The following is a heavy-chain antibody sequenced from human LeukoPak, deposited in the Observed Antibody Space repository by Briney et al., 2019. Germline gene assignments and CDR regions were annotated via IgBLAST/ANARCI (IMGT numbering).Heavy chain of an antibody. CDR2: IYSGGST. V-gene: IGHV3-53*01. D-gene: IGHD6-19*01. Sequence: GGSLRLSCAASGFTVSSNYMSWVRQAPGKGLEWVSVIYSGGSTYYADSVKGRFTIPRDNSKNTLYLQMNSLRAEDTAVYYCARDLDLGPSIAVAGTFDYWGQGTLVTVSS. CDR1: GFTVSSNY. CDR3: ARDLDLGPSIAVAGTFDY. J-gene: IGHJ4*02.